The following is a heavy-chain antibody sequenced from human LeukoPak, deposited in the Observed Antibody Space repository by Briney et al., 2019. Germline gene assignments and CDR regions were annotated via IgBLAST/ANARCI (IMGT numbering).Heavy chain of an antibody. CDR3: ARDGLHNLEAFDI. D-gene: IGHD5-24*01. CDR1: GGSISSGSYY. Sequence: SETLSLTCTVSGGSISSGSYYWSWIRQPAGKGLEWIGRIYTSGSTNYNPSLKSRVTISVDTSKNQFSLKLSSVTAADTAVYYCARDGLHNLEAFDIWGQGTMVTVSS. V-gene: IGHV4-61*02. J-gene: IGHJ3*02. CDR2: IYTSGST.